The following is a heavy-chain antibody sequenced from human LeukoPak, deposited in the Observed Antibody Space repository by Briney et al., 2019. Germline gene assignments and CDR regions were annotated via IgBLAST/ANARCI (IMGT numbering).Heavy chain of an antibody. CDR2: INPNSGGT. D-gene: IGHD4-23*01. CDR1: GYTFTGYY. J-gene: IGHJ2*01. CDR3: ARVDPLLTPSRYFDL. V-gene: IGHV1-2*02. Sequence: ASVKVSCKASGYTFTGYYMHWVRQAHGQGLEWMGWINPNSGGTNYAQKFQGRVTMTRDTSISTAYMELSRLRSDDTAVYYCARVDPLLTPSRYFDLWGRGTLVTVSS.